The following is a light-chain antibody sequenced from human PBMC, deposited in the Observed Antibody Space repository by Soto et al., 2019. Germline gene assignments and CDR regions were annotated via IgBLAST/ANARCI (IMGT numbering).Light chain of an antibody. CDR3: QVWDSSSDHSGV. J-gene: IGLJ2*01. Sequence: SYELTQPPSVTVAPGQTARIACGSTSIGIKGVYWYQQKPGQAPVLVVSDDSDRPSGIPERFSGSKSGNTDTLTINRVEAGDEADYYCQVWDSSSDHSGVFGGGTKLTVL. CDR1: SIGIKG. V-gene: IGLV3-21*02. CDR2: DDS.